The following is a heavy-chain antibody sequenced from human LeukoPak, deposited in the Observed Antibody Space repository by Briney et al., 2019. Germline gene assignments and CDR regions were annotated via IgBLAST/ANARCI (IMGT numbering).Heavy chain of an antibody. CDR3: ARTTAMVTIFDY. Sequence: SVKVSCKASGGTFSSYAISWVRQAPGQGLEWMGGIIPIFGTANYAQKFQGRVTITADESTSTAYMELSSLRSEDTAVYYCARTTAMVTIFDYWGQGTLVTVSS. CDR2: IIPIFGTA. D-gene: IGHD5-18*01. V-gene: IGHV1-69*13. CDR1: GGTFSSYA. J-gene: IGHJ4*02.